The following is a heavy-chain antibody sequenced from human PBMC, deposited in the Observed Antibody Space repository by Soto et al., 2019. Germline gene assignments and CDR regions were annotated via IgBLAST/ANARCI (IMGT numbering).Heavy chain of an antibody. CDR3: AREGGSYYAGDYYYGMDV. CDR1: GDSVSSDSAA. V-gene: IGHV6-1*01. D-gene: IGHD1-26*01. CDR2: TYYRSKWYN. Sequence: SQTLSLTCAISGDSVSSDSAALNWIMQSPSRGLEWLGRTYYRSKWYNDYAVSVKSRITINPDTSKNQFSLQLNSVTPEDTAVYYCAREGGSYYAGDYYYGMDVWGQGTTVTVSS. J-gene: IGHJ6*02.